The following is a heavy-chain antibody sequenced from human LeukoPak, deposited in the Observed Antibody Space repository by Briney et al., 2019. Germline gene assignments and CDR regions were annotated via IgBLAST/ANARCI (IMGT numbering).Heavy chain of an antibody. CDR2: ISSSGSTI. J-gene: IGHJ6*04. CDR1: GFTVSSYE. CDR3: ARERADSEDYYYGMDV. V-gene: IGHV3-48*03. D-gene: IGHD3-10*01. Sequence: PGGSLRLSCAASGFTVSSYEMNWVRQAPGKGLEWVSYISSSGSTIYYAESMKGRFTFSRDNAKNSLYLPMNSLRAEDTAVYYCARERADSEDYYYGMDVWGKGTTVTVSS.